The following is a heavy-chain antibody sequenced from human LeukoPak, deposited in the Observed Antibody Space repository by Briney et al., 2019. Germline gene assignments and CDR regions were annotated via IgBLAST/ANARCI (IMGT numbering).Heavy chain of an antibody. CDR2: INQGGSET. CDR1: GFTFRTYW. CDR3: ARLKGDRTIYDY. J-gene: IGHJ4*02. Sequence: PGGSLRLSCAASGFTFRTYWMSWVRQAPGKGLEWVASINQGGSETYYAESVKGRFAISRDNAMNSFFLQMNSLRAEDTALYYCARLKGDRTIYDYWGQGTLVTVSS. D-gene: IGHD2-21*01. V-gene: IGHV3-7*01.